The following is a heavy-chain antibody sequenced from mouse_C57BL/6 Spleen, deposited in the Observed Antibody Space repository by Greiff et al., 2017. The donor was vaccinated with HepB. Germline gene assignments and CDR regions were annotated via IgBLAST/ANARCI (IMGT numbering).Heavy chain of an antibody. CDR1: GYTFTDYN. D-gene: IGHD2-4*01. Sequence: EVQLQQSGPELVKPGASVKMSCKASGYTFTDYNMHWVKQSHGKSLEWIGYINPNNGGTSYNQKFKGKATLTVNKSSSTAYMELRSLTSEDSAVYYCARYYDYEFLSYFDYWGQGTTLTVSS. J-gene: IGHJ2*01. CDR2: INPNNGGT. V-gene: IGHV1-22*01. CDR3: ARYYDYEFLSYFDY.